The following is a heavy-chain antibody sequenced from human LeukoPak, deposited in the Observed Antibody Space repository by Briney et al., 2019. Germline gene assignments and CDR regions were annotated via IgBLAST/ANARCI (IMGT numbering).Heavy chain of an antibody. CDR1: GFSVSKNY. D-gene: IGHD6-19*01. CDR3: ARVKTDTSGWYHFDY. Sequence: PGGSLRLSCAASGFSVSKNYMSWVRQAAGKGLEWASIISGGGDTYYADSVKGRFTISRDNTENTLYLQMNSPRVEDTAVYYRARVKTDTSGWYHFDYWGQGTLVTVSS. CDR2: ISGGGDT. V-gene: IGHV3-53*05. J-gene: IGHJ4*02.